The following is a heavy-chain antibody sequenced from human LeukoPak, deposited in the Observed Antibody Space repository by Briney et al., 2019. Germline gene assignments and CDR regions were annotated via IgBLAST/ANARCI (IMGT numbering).Heavy chain of an antibody. D-gene: IGHD5-18*01. J-gene: IGHJ4*02. Sequence: PGGSLRLSCAASGVTFSSYGMHWVRQAPGKGLEWVAVISYDGSNKYYADSVKGRLTISRDNSKNTLYLQMNSLRAEDTAVYYCAKDDGYSYGPLFDYWGQGTLVTVSS. CDR1: GVTFSSYG. CDR3: AKDDGYSYGPLFDY. CDR2: ISYDGSNK. V-gene: IGHV3-30*18.